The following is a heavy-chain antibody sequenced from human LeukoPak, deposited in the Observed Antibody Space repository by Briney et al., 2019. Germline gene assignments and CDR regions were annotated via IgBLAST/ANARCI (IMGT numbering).Heavy chain of an antibody. CDR2: IWYDGSNK. V-gene: IGHV3-33*01. D-gene: IGHD3-22*01. Sequence: PGGSLRLSCAASGFTFSSYGMHWVRQAPGKGLEWVAVIWYDGSNKYYADSVKGRFTISRDNAKNSLYLQMNSLRAEDTAVYYCARLSGYGYYGMDVWGQGTTVTVSS. CDR3: ARLSGYGYYGMDV. J-gene: IGHJ6*02. CDR1: GFTFSSYG.